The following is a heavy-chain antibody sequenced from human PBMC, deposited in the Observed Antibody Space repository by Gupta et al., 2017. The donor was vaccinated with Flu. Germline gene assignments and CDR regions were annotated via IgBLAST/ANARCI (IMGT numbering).Heavy chain of an antibody. D-gene: IGHD6-19*01. CDR1: GFTFDDYA. V-gene: IGHV3-9*01. Sequence: EVQLVESGGGLVQPGRSLRLSCAASGFTFDDYAMHWVRQAPGKGLEWVSGISWNSGSIGYADSVKGRFTISRDNAKNSLYLQMNSLRAEDTALYYCAKDKIGSGWMGFDYWGQGTLVTVSS. CDR2: ISWNSGSI. CDR3: AKDKIGSGWMGFDY. J-gene: IGHJ4*02.